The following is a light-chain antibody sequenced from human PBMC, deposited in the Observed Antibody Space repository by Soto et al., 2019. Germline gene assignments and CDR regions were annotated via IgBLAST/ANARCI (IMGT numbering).Light chain of an antibody. CDR2: QAS. CDR1: QSITDW. V-gene: IGKV1-5*03. CDR3: QHWDDYSWT. J-gene: IGKJ1*01. Sequence: DIQMTQSPSTLSASVGDRVTITCRASQSITDWLAWYQQKPGKAPMFLIYQASNLEGGVPSRFSGSGSGTEFTLTISSVEPDDFATYYCQHWDDYSWTFGQGTKVEIK.